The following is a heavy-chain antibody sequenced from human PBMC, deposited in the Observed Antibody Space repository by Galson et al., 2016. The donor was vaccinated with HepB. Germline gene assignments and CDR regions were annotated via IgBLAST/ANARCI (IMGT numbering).Heavy chain of an antibody. J-gene: IGHJ4*02. V-gene: IGHV1-18*01. CDR3: ARKRGSWQDGHFGY. CDR2: ISVYTGNT. D-gene: IGHD6-13*01. CDR1: GYTFTNYG. Sequence: SVKVSCKASGYTFTNYGITWVRQAPGQGLEWMGWISVYTGNTNYAQRLQGRVTMSTDTSTSTAYMELRSLRSDDTALYYCARKRGSWQDGHFGYWGQGTLVTVSS.